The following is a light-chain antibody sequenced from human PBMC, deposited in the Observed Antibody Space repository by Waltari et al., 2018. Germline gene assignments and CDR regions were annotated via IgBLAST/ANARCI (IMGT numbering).Light chain of an antibody. J-gene: IGKJ1*01. Sequence: IVLTQSPGTLSLSPGERATLSCRASQRFSRTLAWYQQKPGQAPKPPIYGGSIRATCIPNRFTWRGAGTDFSLTNNSLEPGGFSIYFWQHYVRLPGTFGQGTKVEIK. V-gene: IGKV3-20*01. CDR3: QHYVRLPGT. CDR1: QRFSRT. CDR2: GGS.